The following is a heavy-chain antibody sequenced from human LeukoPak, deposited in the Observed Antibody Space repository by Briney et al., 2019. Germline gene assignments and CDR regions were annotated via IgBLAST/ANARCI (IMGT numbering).Heavy chain of an antibody. J-gene: IGHJ3*02. Sequence: SETLSLTCTVSGGSISSYYWSWIRQPPRKGLEWIGYIYYSGSTNYNPSLKSRVTISVDTSKNQFSLKLSSVTAADTAVYYCARDPSAAAGFGDDAFDIWGQGTMVTVSS. CDR3: ARDPSAAAGFGDDAFDI. CDR2: IYYSGST. V-gene: IGHV4-59*01. D-gene: IGHD6-13*01. CDR1: GGSISSYY.